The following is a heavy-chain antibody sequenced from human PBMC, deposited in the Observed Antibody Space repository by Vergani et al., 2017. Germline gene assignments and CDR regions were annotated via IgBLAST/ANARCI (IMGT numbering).Heavy chain of an antibody. J-gene: IGHJ4*02. V-gene: IGHV3-23*04. CDR1: GFTFSACP. CDR3: ARLSYVTTPYLQGGYDC. Sequence: DVHLAESGGGFFQPGGSLRLSCAASGFTFSACPMTWVRQAPGKGLEWVSAISSRYPSTYYADSVKGRFTISRDNSKNMLYLQMNSLRAEDTAVYYCARLSYVTTPYLQGGYDCWRQGTLVSVSS. D-gene: IGHD2-15*01. CDR2: ISSRYPST.